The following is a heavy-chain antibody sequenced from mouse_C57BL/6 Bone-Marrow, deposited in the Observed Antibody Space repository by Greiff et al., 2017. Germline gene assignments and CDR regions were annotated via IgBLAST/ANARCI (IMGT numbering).Heavy chain of an antibody. CDR3: TTYYSNSYYFDY. V-gene: IGHV14-4*01. J-gene: IGHJ2*01. Sequence: VQPQQSGAELVRPGASVKLSCTASGFNIKDDYMHWVKQRPEQGLEWIGWIDPENGDTEYASKFQGKATITADTSSNTAYLQLSSLTSEDTAVYYCTTYYSNSYYFDYWGQGTTLTVSS. CDR2: IDPENGDT. D-gene: IGHD2-5*01. CDR1: GFNIKDDY.